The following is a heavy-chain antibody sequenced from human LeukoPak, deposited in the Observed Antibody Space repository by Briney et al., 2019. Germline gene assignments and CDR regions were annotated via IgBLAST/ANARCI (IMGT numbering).Heavy chain of an antibody. Sequence: PGGSLRLSCAASGFTFSSYSMNWVRQAPGKGLEWVSSISSSSSYIYSADSVKGRFTISRDNAKNSLYLQMNSLRAEDTAVYYCAKEPLTVTLGDFDYWGQGTLVTVSS. J-gene: IGHJ4*02. V-gene: IGHV3-21*04. D-gene: IGHD4-17*01. CDR2: ISSSSSYI. CDR3: AKEPLTVTLGDFDY. CDR1: GFTFSSYS.